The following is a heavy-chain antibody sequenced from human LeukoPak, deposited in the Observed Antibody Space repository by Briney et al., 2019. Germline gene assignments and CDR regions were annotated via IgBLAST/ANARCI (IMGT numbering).Heavy chain of an antibody. D-gene: IGHD1-7*01. Sequence: ASVKVSCKASGYTFTRYGISWVRQAPGQGLQWLGWISASNGNTNYAQKFRGRVTMSTDTSTGTAYLDVRSLTSDDTAVYYCARDHSNWNYAPDFWGQGTLVIVSS. J-gene: IGHJ4*02. CDR2: ISASNGNT. V-gene: IGHV1-18*01. CDR3: ARDHSNWNYAPDF. CDR1: GYTFTRYG.